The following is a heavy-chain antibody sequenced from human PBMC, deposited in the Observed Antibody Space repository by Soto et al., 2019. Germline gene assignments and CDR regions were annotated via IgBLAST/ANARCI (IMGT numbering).Heavy chain of an antibody. J-gene: IGHJ6*02. D-gene: IGHD5-18*01. CDR3: ATTTVDTAHYGMDV. V-gene: IGHV3-21*01. CDR1: GFTFSSYS. CDR2: ISSSSSYI. Sequence: GGSLRLSCAASGFTFSSYSMNWVRQAPGKGLEWVSSISSSSSYIYYADSVKGRFTISRDNAKNSLYLQMNSLRAEDTAVYYCATTTVDTAHYGMDVWGQGTTVTVSS.